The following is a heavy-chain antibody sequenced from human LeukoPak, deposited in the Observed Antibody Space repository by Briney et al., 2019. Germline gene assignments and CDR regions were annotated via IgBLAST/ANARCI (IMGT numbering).Heavy chain of an antibody. D-gene: IGHD5/OR15-5a*01. Sequence: TSETLSLTCTASGGSIGSYFWSWIRQPAGKGLEWIGRIYSSGTTNHNPSLKSRVTMSVDTSKNQFSLKLTSVTAADTAVYYCAREVSGFDYWGQGTLVTVSS. J-gene: IGHJ4*02. CDR2: IYSSGTT. CDR3: AREVSGFDY. V-gene: IGHV4-4*07. CDR1: GGSIGSYF.